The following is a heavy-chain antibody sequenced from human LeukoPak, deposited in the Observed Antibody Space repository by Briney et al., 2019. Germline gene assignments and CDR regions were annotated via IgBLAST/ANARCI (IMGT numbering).Heavy chain of an antibody. CDR2: IKQDGSEK. J-gene: IGHJ6*03. Sequence: GGSLRLSCAASGFTFSSYWMSWVRQAPGKGLEWVANIKQDGSEKYYVDSVKGRFTISRDNAKNSLYLQMNSLRAEDTAVYYCARGLTVRRGYSYGRVPYYYYMDVWGKGTTVTISS. V-gene: IGHV3-7*01. CDR3: ARGLTVRRGYSYGRVPYYYYMDV. CDR1: GFTFSSYW. D-gene: IGHD5-18*01.